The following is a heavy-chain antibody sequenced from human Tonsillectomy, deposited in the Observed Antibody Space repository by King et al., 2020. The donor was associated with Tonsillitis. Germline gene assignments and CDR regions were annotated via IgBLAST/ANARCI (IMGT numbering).Heavy chain of an antibody. Sequence: VQLVESGGGVVQPGRSLRLSCAASGFTFSSYGMHWVRQSPGKGLEWVAVISYDGSNTYYADSVKGRFTISRDNSKNTLYLQMNSLRAEDTAVYYCAKICSSTSWNDYWGQGTLVTVSS. CDR2: ISYDGSNT. CDR1: GFTFSSYG. D-gene: IGHD2-2*01. CDR3: AKICSSTSWNDY. J-gene: IGHJ4*02. V-gene: IGHV3-30*18.